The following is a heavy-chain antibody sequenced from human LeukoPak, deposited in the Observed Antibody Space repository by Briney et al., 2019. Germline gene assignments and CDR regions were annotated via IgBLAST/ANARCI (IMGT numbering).Heavy chain of an antibody. J-gene: IGHJ6*02. D-gene: IGHD2-2*02. V-gene: IGHV4-59*01. CDR3: ARVMRIPAAIRDYYYGMDV. CDR1: GGSFSGYY. Sequence: SETLSLTCAVYGGSFSGYYWSWIRQPPGKGLEWIGYIYYSGSTNYNPSLKSRVTISVDTSKNQFSLKLSSVTAADTAVYYCARVMRIPAAIRDYYYGMDVWGQGTTVTVSS. CDR2: IYYSGST.